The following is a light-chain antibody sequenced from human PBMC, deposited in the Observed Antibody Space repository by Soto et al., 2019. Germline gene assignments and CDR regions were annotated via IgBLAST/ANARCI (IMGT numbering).Light chain of an antibody. V-gene: IGLV2-14*01. CDR3: CSFRSGRTLV. Sequence: QSVLTQPASVSGSPGQSITISCTGTSSDIGDYNYISWYQHHPGKAPKLIIYGVSNRPSGVSNRFSGSKSGNTASLTISGLQAEDEADYYCCSFRSGRTLVFGTGTKGT. J-gene: IGLJ1*01. CDR1: SSDIGDYNY. CDR2: GVS.